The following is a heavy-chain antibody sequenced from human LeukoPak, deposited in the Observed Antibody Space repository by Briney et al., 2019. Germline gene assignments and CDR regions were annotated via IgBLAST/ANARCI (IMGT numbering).Heavy chain of an antibody. CDR1: GGSISSSSYY. V-gene: IGHV4-39*01. CDR3: ASQRSASLRFLEWLSPFDY. Sequence: SETLSLTCTVSGGSISSSSYYWGWIRQPPGKGLEWIGSIYYNGSTYYNPSLKSRVTISVDTSKNQFSLKLSSVTAADTAVYYCASQRSASLRFLEWLSPFDYWGQGTLVTVSS. D-gene: IGHD3-3*01. CDR2: IYYNGST. J-gene: IGHJ4*02.